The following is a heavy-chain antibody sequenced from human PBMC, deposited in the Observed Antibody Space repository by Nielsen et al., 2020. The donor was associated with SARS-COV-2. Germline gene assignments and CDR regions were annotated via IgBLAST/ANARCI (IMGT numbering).Heavy chain of an antibody. D-gene: IGHD2-15*01. CDR2: ISYDGSNK. V-gene: IGHV3-30*18. CDR1: GFTFSSYG. J-gene: IGHJ4*02. CDR3: AKDRGYCSGGSCYSFDY. Sequence: GGSLRLSCAASGFTFSSYGMHWVRQAPGKGLEWVAVISYDGSNKYYADSVKGRFTISRDNSKNTLYLQMNSLRAEDTAVYYCAKDRGYCSGGSCYSFDYWGQGTLVTVSS.